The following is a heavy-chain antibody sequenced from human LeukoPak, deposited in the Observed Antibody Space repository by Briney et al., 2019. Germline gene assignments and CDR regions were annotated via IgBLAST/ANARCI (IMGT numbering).Heavy chain of an antibody. D-gene: IGHD1-26*01. Sequence: SETLSLTCTVSGGSISSYYWSWIRQPPGKGLEWIGEINHSGSTNYNPSLKSRVTISVDTSKNQFSLKLSSVTAADTAVYYCARAQLRGTDYWGQGTLVTVSS. CDR1: GGSISSYY. CDR3: ARAQLRGTDY. CDR2: INHSGST. J-gene: IGHJ4*02. V-gene: IGHV4-34*01.